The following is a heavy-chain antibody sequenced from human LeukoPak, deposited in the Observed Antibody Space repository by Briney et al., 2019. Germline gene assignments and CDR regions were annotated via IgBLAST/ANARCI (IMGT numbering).Heavy chain of an antibody. CDR1: GGSISSSSYY. CDR2: IYYSGST. D-gene: IGHD3-22*01. Sequence: SETLSLTCTVSGGSISSSSYYWGWIRQPPGKGLEWIGNIYYSGSTYYNPSLKSRVTISVDTSKNQFSLKLSSVTAADTAVYYCARNYDSSGYYLLFDYWGQGTLVTVSS. CDR3: ARNYDSSGYYLLFDY. J-gene: IGHJ4*02. V-gene: IGHV4-39*01.